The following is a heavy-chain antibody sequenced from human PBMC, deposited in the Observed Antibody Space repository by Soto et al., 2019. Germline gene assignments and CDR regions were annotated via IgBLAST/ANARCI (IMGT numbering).Heavy chain of an antibody. D-gene: IGHD6-13*01. CDR2: IYTSGST. CDR3: ARAPAYSTSWLDY. V-gene: IGHV4-4*07. Sequence: SETLSLTCIVSGGSISNYYWNWIRQPAGKGLEWIGRIYTSGSTSYNPSLKSRVTMSVDTSKNQFSLKLSSVTAADTAVYYCARAPAYSTSWLDYWGQGILVTVS. J-gene: IGHJ4*02. CDR1: GGSISNYY.